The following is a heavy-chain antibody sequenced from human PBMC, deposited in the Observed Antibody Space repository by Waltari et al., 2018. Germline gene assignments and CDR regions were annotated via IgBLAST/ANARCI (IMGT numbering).Heavy chain of an antibody. Sequence: QVQLVQSGAEVKKPGASVKVSCKASGYTFTSYAMHWVRQAPGQRLEWMGWINAGKGNTKYSQKFQGRVTITRDTSASTAYMELSSLRSEDTAVYYCARERYSSGWYGRIDYWGQGTLVTVSS. CDR1: GYTFTSYA. V-gene: IGHV1-3*01. D-gene: IGHD6-19*01. CDR2: INAGKGNT. J-gene: IGHJ4*02. CDR3: ARERYSSGWYGRIDY.